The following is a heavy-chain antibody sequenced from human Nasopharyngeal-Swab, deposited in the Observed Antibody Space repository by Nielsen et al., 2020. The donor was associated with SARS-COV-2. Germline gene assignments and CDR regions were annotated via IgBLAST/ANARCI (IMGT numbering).Heavy chain of an antibody. CDR2: IYSGGST. CDR3: ARDLLTTGDQFDY. Sequence: LSLTCAASGFTVSSNYMSWVRQAPGKGLEWVSVIYSGGSTYYADSVKGRFTISRDNSKNTLYLQMNSLRAEDTAVYYCARDLLTTGDQFDYWGQGTLVTVSS. CDR1: GFTVSSNY. J-gene: IGHJ4*02. D-gene: IGHD7-27*01. V-gene: IGHV3-66*02.